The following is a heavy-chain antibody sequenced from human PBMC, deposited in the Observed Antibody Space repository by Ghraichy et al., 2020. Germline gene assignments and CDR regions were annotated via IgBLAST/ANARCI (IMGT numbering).Heavy chain of an antibody. D-gene: IGHD2-2*01. CDR3: ARGTRSTWFDP. Sequence: SETLSLTCAVYGGSFSGYYWSWIRQPPGKGLEWIGEINHSGSTNYNPSLKSRVTISVDTSKNQFSLKLSSVTAADTAVYYCARGTRSTWFDPWGQGTLVTVSS. CDR2: INHSGST. CDR1: GGSFSGYY. V-gene: IGHV4-34*01. J-gene: IGHJ5*02.